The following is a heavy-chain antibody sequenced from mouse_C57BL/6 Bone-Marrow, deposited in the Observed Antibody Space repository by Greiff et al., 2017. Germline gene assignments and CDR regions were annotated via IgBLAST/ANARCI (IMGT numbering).Heavy chain of an antibody. CDR1: GFTFSSYG. V-gene: IGHV5-6*01. J-gene: IGHJ2*01. D-gene: IGHD5-1*01. CDR3: AVPGEPYYFDY. CDR2: ISSGGSYT. Sequence: EVKVVESGGDLVKPGGSLKLSCAASGFTFSSYGMSWVRQTPDKRLEWVATISSGGSYTYYPDSVKGRVTISRDNAKNTLYLQMSNLKSEDTAMYDCAVPGEPYYFDYWGQGTTLTVSS.